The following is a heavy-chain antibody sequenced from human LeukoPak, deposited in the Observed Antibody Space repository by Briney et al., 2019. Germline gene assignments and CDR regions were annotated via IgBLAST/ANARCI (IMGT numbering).Heavy chain of an antibody. V-gene: IGHV3-23*01. CDR1: GFTFSFHA. CDR2: ITGSGDNT. CDR3: AKDWEAVSNTPTGIDY. Sequence: GGSLRLSCAASGFTFSFHALSWVRQPPGKGLEWVSAITGSGDNTYYADSVKGRFTISRDNSKNTVYLQMNSLRAEDTALYYRAKDWEAVSNTPTGIDYWGQGTLVTVSS. J-gene: IGHJ4*02. D-gene: IGHD5/OR15-5a*01.